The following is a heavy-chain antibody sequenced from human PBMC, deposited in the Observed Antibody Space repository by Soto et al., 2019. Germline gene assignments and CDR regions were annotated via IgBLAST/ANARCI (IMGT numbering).Heavy chain of an antibody. CDR3: ARDWAAAGPYDY. D-gene: IGHD6-13*01. CDR1: GYTFTSYG. J-gene: IGHJ4*02. Sequence: QVQLVQSGAEVKKPGASVKVSCKASGYTFTSYGISWVRQAPGQGLEWMGWISAYNGNTNYAQKLQGRVTMTTDTATSTAYMELRSLRAADTAVYDWARDWAAAGPYDYWGQGTLVTVSS. V-gene: IGHV1-18*01. CDR2: ISAYNGNT.